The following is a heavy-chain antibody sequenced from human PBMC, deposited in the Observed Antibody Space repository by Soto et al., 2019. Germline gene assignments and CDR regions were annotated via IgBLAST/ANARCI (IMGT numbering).Heavy chain of an antibody. Sequence: PSETLCITCIFSVGSISIYYWSWIRQPAGKGLEWIGRIYTSGSTNYNPSLKRRVTMSVDTSKNQFSLKLSSVTAADTAVYYCARDEYYDSSGYAAYWGQGTMVTVSS. J-gene: IGHJ4*02. CDR2: IYTSGST. V-gene: IGHV4-4*07. D-gene: IGHD3-22*01. CDR1: VGSISIYY. CDR3: ARDEYYDSSGYAAY.